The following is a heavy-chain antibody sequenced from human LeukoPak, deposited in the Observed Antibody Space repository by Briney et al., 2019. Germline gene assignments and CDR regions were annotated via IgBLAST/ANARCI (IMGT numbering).Heavy chain of an antibody. V-gene: IGHV1-2*02. CDR3: ARGQELWNYFDY. J-gene: IGHJ4*02. Sequence: ASVKVSCKASGYTFTGYYIHWVRQAPGQGLEWMGWINPNSGGTNYAQKFQGRVTMTRDMSTSTVYMELSSLRSEDTAVYYCARGQELWNYFDYWGQGTLVTVSS. CDR1: GYTFTGYY. CDR2: INPNSGGT. D-gene: IGHD5-18*01.